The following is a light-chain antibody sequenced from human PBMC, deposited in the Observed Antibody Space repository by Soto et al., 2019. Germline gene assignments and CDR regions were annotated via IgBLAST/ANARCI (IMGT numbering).Light chain of an antibody. Sequence: DIQMTQSPSSLSATVGDRVTITCRASQTIGKYLNWYQQQPGKVPKLLIYDASYLQSGVPSRFSGSESGTEFTLTISSLQPGDFATYYCQQSETYPLTFGQGTRLEIK. J-gene: IGKJ5*01. V-gene: IGKV1-39*01. CDR3: QQSETYPLT. CDR2: DAS. CDR1: QTIGKY.